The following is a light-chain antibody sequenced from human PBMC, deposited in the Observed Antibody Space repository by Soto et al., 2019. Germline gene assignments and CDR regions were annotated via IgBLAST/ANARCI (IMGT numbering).Light chain of an antibody. CDR2: GAS. CDR3: QQYNNWWT. V-gene: IGKV3-15*01. CDR1: QSVSSN. J-gene: IGKJ1*01. Sequence: IVMTQSPATRSVSPGERATLSCRASQSVSSNLAWYQQKPGQAPRLLIYGASTRATGIPARFSGSGSGTDFTLTISSLQSEDFAVYYCQQYNNWWTFGQGTKVDI.